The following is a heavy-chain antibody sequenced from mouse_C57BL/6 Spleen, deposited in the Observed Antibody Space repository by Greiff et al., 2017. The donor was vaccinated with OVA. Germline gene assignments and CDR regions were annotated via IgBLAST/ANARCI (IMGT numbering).Heavy chain of an antibody. D-gene: IGHD2-2*01. Sequence: EVHLVESGGGLVKPGGSLKLSCAASGFTFSSYAMSWVRQTPEKRLEWVATISDGGSYTYYPDNVKGRFTISRDNAKNNLYLQMSHLKSEDTAMYYCAREGGYGYDEGVYAMDYWGQGTSVTVSS. V-gene: IGHV5-4*01. CDR1: GFTFSSYA. J-gene: IGHJ4*01. CDR3: AREGGYGYDEGVYAMDY. CDR2: ISDGGSYT.